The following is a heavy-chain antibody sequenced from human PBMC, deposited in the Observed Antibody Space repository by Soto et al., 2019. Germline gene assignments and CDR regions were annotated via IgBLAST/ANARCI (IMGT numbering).Heavy chain of an antibody. D-gene: IGHD3-22*01. CDR2: IYYSGST. CDR1: GGSISSGGYY. J-gene: IGHJ3*02. V-gene: IGHV4-31*03. CDR3: ARGVGRYDSSGYYDAFDI. Sequence: QVQLQEAGPGLVKPSQTLSLTCTVSGGSISSGGYYWSWIRQHPGTGLEWIGYIYYSGSTYYNPSLKSRVTISVDTSKNQCSLKLSSVTAADTAVYYCARGVGRYDSSGYYDAFDIWGQGTMVTVSS.